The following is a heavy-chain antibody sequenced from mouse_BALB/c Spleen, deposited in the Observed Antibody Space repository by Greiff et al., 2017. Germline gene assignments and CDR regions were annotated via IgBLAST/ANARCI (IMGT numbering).Heavy chain of an antibody. V-gene: IGHV5-12-2*01. D-gene: IGHD2-1*01. CDR3: ARLMGGNYPYYAMDY. CDR2: ISNGGGST. Sequence: EVKLMESGGGLVQPGGSLKLSCAASGFTFSSYTMSWVRQTPEKRLEWVAYISNGGGSTYYPDTVKGRFTISRDNAKNTLYLQMSSLKSEDTAMYYCARLMGGNYPYYAMDYWGQGTSVTVSS. CDR1: GFTFSSYT. J-gene: IGHJ4*01.